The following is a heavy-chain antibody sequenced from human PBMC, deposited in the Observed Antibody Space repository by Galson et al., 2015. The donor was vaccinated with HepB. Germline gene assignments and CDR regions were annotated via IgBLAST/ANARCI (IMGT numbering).Heavy chain of an antibody. D-gene: IGHD3-10*01. CDR2: IIPIFGTA. J-gene: IGHJ3*02. V-gene: IGHV1-69*13. Sequence: SVTVSCKASGGTFSSYAISWVRQAPGQGLEWMGGIIPIFGTANYAQKFQGRVTITADESTSTAYMELSSLRSEDTAAYYCARATYYYGSGSYRVDAFDIWGQGTMVTVSS. CDR3: ARATYYYGSGSYRVDAFDI. CDR1: GGTFSSYA.